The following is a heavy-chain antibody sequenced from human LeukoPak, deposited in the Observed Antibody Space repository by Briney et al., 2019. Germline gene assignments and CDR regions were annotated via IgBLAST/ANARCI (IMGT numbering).Heavy chain of an antibody. Sequence: SETLSLTCTVSGTSISSYYWNWIRQPAGKGLEWIGRIYTSGSTNYNPSLKSRVTMSVDTSKNQFSLKLSSVTAADTAVYYCARPLDYYDSSGYYYWGQGTLVTVSS. V-gene: IGHV4-4*07. CDR1: GTSISSYY. CDR2: IYTSGST. D-gene: IGHD3-22*01. CDR3: ARPLDYYDSSGYYY. J-gene: IGHJ4*02.